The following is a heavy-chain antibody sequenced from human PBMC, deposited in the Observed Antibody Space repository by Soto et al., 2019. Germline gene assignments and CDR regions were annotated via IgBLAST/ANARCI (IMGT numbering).Heavy chain of an antibody. V-gene: IGHV1-8*01. J-gene: IGHJ4*02. CDR2: MNPNSGNT. Sequence: GASVKVSCKGSGYTFTRYDINWGGQATGQGLEWMGWMNPNSGNTGYAQKFQGRVTMTRNTSISTAYMELSSLRSEDTAVYYCARTLYGDNVDYWGQGTQVTVSS. CDR3: ARTLYGDNVDY. D-gene: IGHD4-17*01. CDR1: GYTFTRYD.